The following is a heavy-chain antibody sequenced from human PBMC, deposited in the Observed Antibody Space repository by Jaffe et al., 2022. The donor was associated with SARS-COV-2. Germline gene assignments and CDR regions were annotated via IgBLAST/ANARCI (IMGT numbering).Heavy chain of an antibody. Sequence: QVQLVESGGGVVQPGRSLRLSCAASGFTFSSYGMHWVRQAPGKGLEWVAVISYDGSNKYYADSVKGRFTISRDNSKNTLYLQMNSLRAEDTAVYYCAKPLYSPLYSSSWYAYGMDVWGQGTTVTVSS. V-gene: IGHV3-30*18. CDR1: GFTFSSYG. J-gene: IGHJ6*02. CDR3: AKPLYSPLYSSSWYAYGMDV. D-gene: IGHD6-13*01. CDR2: ISYDGSNK.